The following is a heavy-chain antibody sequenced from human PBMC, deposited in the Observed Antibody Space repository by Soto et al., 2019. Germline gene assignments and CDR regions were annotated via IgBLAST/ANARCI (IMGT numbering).Heavy chain of an antibody. CDR2: IYPGGDT. V-gene: IGHV3-53*01. D-gene: IGHD5-18*01. Sequence: VQLVESGGGLIQPGGSLRLSCAASGFTVSSNHMTWVRQAPGRGPEWVSTIYPGGDTFYADSVKGRFAISRDNSKNMLYLQMNSLRAEDTAEYYCATGVDTAKVGYWGQGTLVTVSS. CDR1: GFTVSSNH. CDR3: ATGVDTAKVGY. J-gene: IGHJ4*02.